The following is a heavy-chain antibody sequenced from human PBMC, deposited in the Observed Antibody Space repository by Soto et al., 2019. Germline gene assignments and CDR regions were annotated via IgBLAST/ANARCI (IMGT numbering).Heavy chain of an antibody. D-gene: IGHD6-19*01. CDR3: ARDPNPYSSGYPNWFDP. V-gene: IGHV3-21*01. CDR2: ISSSSSYI. Sequence: GGSLRLSCAASGFTFSSYSMNWVRQAPGKGLEWVSSISSSSSYIYYADSVKGRFTISRDNAKSSLYLQMNSLRAEDTAVYYCARDPNPYSSGYPNWFDPWGQGTLVTVSS. J-gene: IGHJ5*02. CDR1: GFTFSSYS.